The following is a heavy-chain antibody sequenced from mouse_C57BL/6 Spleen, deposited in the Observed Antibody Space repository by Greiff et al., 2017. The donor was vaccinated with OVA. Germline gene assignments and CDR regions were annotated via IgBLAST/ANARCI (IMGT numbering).Heavy chain of an antibody. CDR2: ISYDGSN. D-gene: IGHD1-1*01. CDR1: GYSITSGYY. CDR3: AREDPLLPGFDY. V-gene: IGHV3-6*01. J-gene: IGHJ2*01. Sequence: VQLQQSGPGLVKPSQSLSLTCSVTGYSITSGYYWNWIRQFPGNKLEWMGYISYDGSNNYNPSLKNRISITRDTSKNQFFLKLNSVTTEDTATYYCAREDPLLPGFDYWGQGTTLTVSS.